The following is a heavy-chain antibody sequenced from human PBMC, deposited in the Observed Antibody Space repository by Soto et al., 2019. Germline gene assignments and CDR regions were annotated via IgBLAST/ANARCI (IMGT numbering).Heavy chain of an antibody. CDR3: ARADVDFWSGYPYGMDV. D-gene: IGHD3-3*01. CDR1: GGSISSYY. Sequence: ETLSLTCTVSGGSISSYYWSWIRQPPGKGLEWIGYIYYSGSTNYNPSLKSRVTISVDTSKNQFSLKLSSVTAADTAVYYCARADVDFWSGYPYGMDVWGQGTTVTVSS. J-gene: IGHJ6*02. V-gene: IGHV4-59*01. CDR2: IYYSGST.